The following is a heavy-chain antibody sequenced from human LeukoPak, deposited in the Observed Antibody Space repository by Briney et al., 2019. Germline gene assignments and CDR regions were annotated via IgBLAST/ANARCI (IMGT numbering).Heavy chain of an antibody. CDR3: AQDHPGGYYDSRGHFGY. D-gene: IGHD3-22*01. V-gene: IGHV3-23*01. CDR1: GFTYSSYA. J-gene: IGHJ4*02. Sequence: GGSLRLSCAASGFTYSSYAMTWVRQAPGKGLEWVSGISGSGDITYSADSVKGRFTISRDNSKNTLYLQKNSLRAEDTAVYYCAQDHPGGYYDSRGHFGYWGQGTLVTVSS. CDR2: ISGSGDIT.